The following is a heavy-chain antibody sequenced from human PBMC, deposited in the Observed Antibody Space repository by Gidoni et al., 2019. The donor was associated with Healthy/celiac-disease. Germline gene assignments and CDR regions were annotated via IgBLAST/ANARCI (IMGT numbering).Heavy chain of an antibody. CDR2: IYHSGST. D-gene: IGHD2-15*01. CDR3: ASMVDDSPWAYYGMDV. V-gene: IGHV4-4*02. Sequence: QVQLQESGPGLVKPSGTLSLTCAVSGGSISRSNWWSWVRQPPGKGLEWIGEIYHSGSTNYNPSLKSRVTISVDKSKNQFSLKLSSVTAADTAVYYCASMVDDSPWAYYGMDVWGQGTTVTVSS. CDR1: GGSISRSNW. J-gene: IGHJ6*02.